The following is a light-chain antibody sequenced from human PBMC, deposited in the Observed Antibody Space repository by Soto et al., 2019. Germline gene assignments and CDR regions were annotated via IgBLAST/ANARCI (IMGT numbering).Light chain of an antibody. CDR1: QSVSSHY. J-gene: IGKJ3*01. V-gene: IGKV3-20*01. CDR2: GAS. CDR3: QQYGTS. Sequence: EIVLTQSPGTLSLSPGERATLSCRASQSVSSHYLAWYQHKPGQAPRLLIYGASSRATGIPDRFSGSGSGTDFTLTISRLEPEDFAVYYCQQYGTSFGPGTKVDIK.